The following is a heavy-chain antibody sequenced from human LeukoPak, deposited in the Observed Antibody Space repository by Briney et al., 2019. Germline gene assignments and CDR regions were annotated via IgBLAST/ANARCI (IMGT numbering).Heavy chain of an antibody. CDR1: GYTFTSYG. CDR2: ISAYNGNT. D-gene: IGHD2-15*01. Sequence: ASVKVSCKASGYTFTSYGISWVRQAPGQELEWMGWISAYNGNTNYAQKFQGRVTMTRDTSISTAYMELSRLRSDDTAVYYCARLVGYCSGGSCYRGYYYYYMDVWGKGTTVTVSS. CDR3: ARLVGYCSGGSCYRGYYYYYMDV. J-gene: IGHJ6*03. V-gene: IGHV1-18*01.